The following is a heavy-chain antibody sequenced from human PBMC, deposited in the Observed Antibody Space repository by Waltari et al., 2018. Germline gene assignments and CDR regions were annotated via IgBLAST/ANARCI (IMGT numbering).Heavy chain of an antibody. J-gene: IGHJ3*02. CDR2: ISSSTSTT. D-gene: IGHD5-18*01. V-gene: IGHV3-48*01. Sequence: WVRQAPGKGLEWVSYISSSTSTTYYADSVKGRFTISRDNAKNSLYLQMNSLRAEDTAVYYCARGRDGYSQDFFDIWGQGTMVSVSS. CDR3: ARGRDGYSQDFFDI.